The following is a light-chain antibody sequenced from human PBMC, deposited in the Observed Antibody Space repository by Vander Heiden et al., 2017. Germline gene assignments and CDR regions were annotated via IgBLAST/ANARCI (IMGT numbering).Light chain of an antibody. CDR1: SSNIGNNY. J-gene: IGLJ2*01. V-gene: IGLV1-51*01. CDR2: DNN. Sequence: QSVLTQSPSVSAAPGQRVTISCSGRSSNIGNNYVSWYQHLPGTSPKLLIYDNNKRPSGIPDRFSGSKSGTSATLGITGLQTGDEADYYCATWDTSLSAVIFGGGTKLTVL. CDR3: ATWDTSLSAVI.